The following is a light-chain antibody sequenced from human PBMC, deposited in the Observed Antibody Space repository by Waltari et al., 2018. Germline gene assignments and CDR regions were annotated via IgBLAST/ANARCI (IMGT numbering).Light chain of an antibody. CDR1: SSNIESNY. Sequence: QSVLTQPPSASGTPGQRVTISCSGSSSNIESNYVYWYQQFPGTAPKGLMFKTNQRPSGVSDRFSASKSGASASLAISGLRSDDEADYYCGTWDDSLSRPVFGGGTKLTVL. J-gene: IGLJ3*02. V-gene: IGLV1-47*01. CDR2: KTN. CDR3: GTWDDSLSRPV.